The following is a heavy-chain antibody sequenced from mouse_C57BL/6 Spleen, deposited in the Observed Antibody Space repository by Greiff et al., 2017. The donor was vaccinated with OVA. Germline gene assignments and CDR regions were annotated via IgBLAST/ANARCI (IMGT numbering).Heavy chain of an antibody. Sequence: EVQLQQSGPELVKPGASVKISCKASGYTFTDYYMNWVKQSHGKSLEWIGDINPNNGGTSYNQKFKGKATLTVDKSSSTAYMKLRSLTSEDSAVYYCARGGYLLLDYWGQGTTLTVSS. CDR1: GYTFTDYY. V-gene: IGHV1-26*01. CDR3: ARGGYLLLDY. J-gene: IGHJ2*01. D-gene: IGHD2-2*01. CDR2: INPNNGGT.